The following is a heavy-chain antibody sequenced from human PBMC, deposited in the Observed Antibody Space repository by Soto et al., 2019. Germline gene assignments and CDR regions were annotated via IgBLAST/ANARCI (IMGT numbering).Heavy chain of an antibody. CDR1: GGSIGNRNW. D-gene: IGHD6-6*01. V-gene: IGHV4-4*02. CDR2: IFHSGST. Sequence: SETLSLTCAVFGGSIGNRNWWTWVRQPPGKGLDWIGEIFHSGSTNYNSSLMGRVTISVDKANNQFSLKLSSVTAADTAVYYYAHRPIVAALIWGQGPLVT. J-gene: IGHJ1*01. CDR3: AHRPIVAALI.